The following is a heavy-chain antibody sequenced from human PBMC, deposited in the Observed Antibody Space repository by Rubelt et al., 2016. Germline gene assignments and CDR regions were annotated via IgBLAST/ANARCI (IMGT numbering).Heavy chain of an antibody. Sequence: QVQLRESGPGLVKPSETLSLTCTVSGGSIGNYYWSWIRQHPGKGLEYIGYSNSSGSTYYRPSLTSRVTMSVDTANTQFSLNLSAWTAADTAVYYCARGLAAGCHMDVWGKGTTVTVSS. J-gene: IGHJ6*03. CDR2: SNSSGST. V-gene: IGHV4-59*04. D-gene: IGHD2-8*01. CDR1: GGSIGNYY. CDR3: ARGLAAGCHMDV.